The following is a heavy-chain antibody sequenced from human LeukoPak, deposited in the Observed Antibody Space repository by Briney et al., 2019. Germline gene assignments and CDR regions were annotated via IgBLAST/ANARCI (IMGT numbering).Heavy chain of an antibody. Sequence: GGSLRLSCAASRFTFSSYSMNWVRQAPGKGLEWGSYISSSSSYIYYADSVRGRFTIYRDNAKNSLYLQMNSLRAEDTAVYYCARDSGRQRSPTTVTPGAFDIWGQGTMVTVSS. D-gene: IGHD4-17*01. CDR2: ISSSSSYI. CDR3: ARDSGRQRSPTTVTPGAFDI. CDR1: RFTFSSYS. V-gene: IGHV3-21*01. J-gene: IGHJ3*02.